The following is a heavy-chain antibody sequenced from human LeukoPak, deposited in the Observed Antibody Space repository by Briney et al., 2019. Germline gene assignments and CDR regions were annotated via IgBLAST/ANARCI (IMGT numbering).Heavy chain of an antibody. CDR3: ARGVKATIAVVPDASDI. CDR2: ISATSSAV. D-gene: IGHD6-19*01. Sequence: PGGSLRLSCTASGFIFSSYSTNWLRQAPGKGLEWVSYISATSSAVYYTDSVKGRFTITRDNAKNSLYLQMNSLRDEDTAVYYCARGVKATIAVVPDASDIWGQGTMVTVSS. J-gene: IGHJ3*02. V-gene: IGHV3-48*02. CDR1: GFIFSSYS.